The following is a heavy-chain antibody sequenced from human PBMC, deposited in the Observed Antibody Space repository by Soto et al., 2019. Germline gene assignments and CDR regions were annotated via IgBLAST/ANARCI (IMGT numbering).Heavy chain of an antibody. Sequence: PGGSLRLSCAASGFTFSTYGMHWVRQAPGKGLEWVAVISFDGNIKYYADSVKGRFTISRDSSKTTLFLQMDSLRAGDTAVYFCAKVSEGSMITFGGVIASWGQGTLVTVSS. J-gene: IGHJ5*01. CDR2: ISFDGNIK. D-gene: IGHD3-16*01. CDR3: AKVSEGSMITFGGVIAS. CDR1: GFTFSTYG. V-gene: IGHV3-30*02.